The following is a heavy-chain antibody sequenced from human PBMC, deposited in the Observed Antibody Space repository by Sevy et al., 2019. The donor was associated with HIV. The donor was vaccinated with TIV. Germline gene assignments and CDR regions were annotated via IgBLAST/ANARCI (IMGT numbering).Heavy chain of an antibody. CDR3: VRDSPYTSDDHWYFGIDV. D-gene: IGHD3-22*01. V-gene: IGHV3-23*01. Sequence: GGSLRLSCAASGFTFSSYAMSWVRQAPGKGLEWVSAISGSGVSTYYADSVKGRFTISRDNARNSLYLQMNSLTADDAAVYYCVRDSPYTSDDHWYFGIDVWGQGTTVTVSS. J-gene: IGHJ6*02. CDR2: ISGSGVST. CDR1: GFTFSSYA.